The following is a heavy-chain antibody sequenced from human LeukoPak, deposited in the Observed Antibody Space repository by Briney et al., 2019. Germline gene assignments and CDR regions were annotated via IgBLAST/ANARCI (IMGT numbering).Heavy chain of an antibody. J-gene: IGHJ4*02. V-gene: IGHV4-34*01. Sequence: SETLSLTCAVYGGSLSGYCWSWIRQPPGKGLEWIGEINHSGSTNYNPSLKSRVTISVDTSKNQFSLKLSSVTAADTAVYYCARGTRAAGTGYWGQGTLVTVSS. CDR1: GGSLSGYC. CDR2: INHSGST. D-gene: IGHD6-13*01. CDR3: ARGTRAAGTGY.